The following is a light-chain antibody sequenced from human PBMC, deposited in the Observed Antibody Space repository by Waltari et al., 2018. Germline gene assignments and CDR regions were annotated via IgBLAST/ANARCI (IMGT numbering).Light chain of an antibody. Sequence: DIVMTQSPATLSVSPGERATLSCRASQSVSGNLAWFQQKPGQAPRLLIYGASTRAAGIPARFSVSESGTEFSLIISDMQSEDSAVYYCQQFSNWPVTFGQGTRLGIK. CDR1: QSVSGN. CDR2: GAS. V-gene: IGKV3-15*01. CDR3: QQFSNWPVT. J-gene: IGKJ5*01.